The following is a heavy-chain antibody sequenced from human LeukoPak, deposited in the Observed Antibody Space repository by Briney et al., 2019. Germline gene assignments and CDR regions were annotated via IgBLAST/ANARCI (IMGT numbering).Heavy chain of an antibody. Sequence: GGSLRLSCAASGFTFSSYSMNWARQAPGKGLEWVSSISSSSSYIYYADSVKGRFTISRDNAKNSLYLQMNSLRAEDTAVYYCARAPFEAIAAAGGGYFQHWGQGTLVTVSS. D-gene: IGHD6-13*01. CDR1: GFTFSSYS. CDR2: ISSSSSYI. J-gene: IGHJ1*01. CDR3: ARAPFEAIAAAGGGYFQH. V-gene: IGHV3-21*01.